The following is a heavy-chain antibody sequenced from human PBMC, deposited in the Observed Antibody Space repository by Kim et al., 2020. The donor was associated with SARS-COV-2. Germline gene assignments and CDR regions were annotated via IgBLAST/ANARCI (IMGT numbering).Heavy chain of an antibody. CDR2: VYYSGST. D-gene: IGHD1-26*01. V-gene: IGHV4-59*13. CDR3: ARVGAASDPYNWFDP. Sequence: SETLSLTCTVSGASISTYYWNWIRQPPGKGLEWIGYVYYSGSTNSNSSLKSRVTMSLDTSKNHFSLKLRSVTAADTAVYYCARVGAASDPYNWFDPWGQGTLVTVSS. J-gene: IGHJ5*02. CDR1: GASISTYY.